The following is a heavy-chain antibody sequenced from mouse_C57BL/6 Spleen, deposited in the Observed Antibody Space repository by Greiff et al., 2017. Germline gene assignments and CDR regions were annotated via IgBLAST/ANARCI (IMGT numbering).Heavy chain of an antibody. D-gene: IGHD1-1*01. CDR1: GYTFTSYW. J-gene: IGHJ4*01. CDR3: ARNYGSRAMDY. CDR2: IDPSDSYT. V-gene: IGHV1-69*01. Sequence: QVHVKQPGAELVMPGASVKLSCKASGYTFTSYWMHWVKQRPGQGLEWIGEIDPSDSYTNYNQKFKGKSTLTVDKSSSTAYMQLSSLTSEDSAVYYCARNYGSRAMDYWGQGTSVTVSS.